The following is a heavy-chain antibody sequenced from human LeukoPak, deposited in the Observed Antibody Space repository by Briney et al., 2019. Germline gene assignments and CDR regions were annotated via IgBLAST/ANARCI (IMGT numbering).Heavy chain of an antibody. CDR3: ARQEGYGGNSTDY. CDR2: IYPGDSDT. CDR1: GYSFTSYW. J-gene: IGHJ4*02. V-gene: IGHV5-51*01. D-gene: IGHD4-23*01. Sequence: GESLRISCKGSGYSFTSYWIGWVRQMPGKGLEWMGIIYPGDSDTRYSPSFLGQVTISADKSISTAYLQWSSLKASDTAMHYCARQEGYGGNSTDYWGQGTLVTVSS.